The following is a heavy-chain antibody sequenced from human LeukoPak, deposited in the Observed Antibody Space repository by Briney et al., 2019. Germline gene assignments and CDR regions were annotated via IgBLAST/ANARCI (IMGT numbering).Heavy chain of an antibody. V-gene: IGHV3-30*09. CDR1: GFTFSPYA. CDR3: TRNTGSHLGPGDS. D-gene: IGHD1-26*01. CDR2: IRSDGTTK. Sequence: PGGSLRLSFAASGFTFSPYALHWVRQAPGKGLEWGAVIRSDGTTKYYVDSVQGRFAISRDNSQNTLSLQMDSLRPEDTAIYYCTRNTGSHLGPGDSWGPGTLVTVSS. J-gene: IGHJ4*02.